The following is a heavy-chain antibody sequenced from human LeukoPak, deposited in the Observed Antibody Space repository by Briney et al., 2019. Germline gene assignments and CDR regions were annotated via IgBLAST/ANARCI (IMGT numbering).Heavy chain of an antibody. J-gene: IGHJ4*02. CDR3: ARYHYDSSGYYYSC. V-gene: IGHV4-59*01. CDR1: GGPISSYY. D-gene: IGHD3-22*01. CDR2: IYYSGST. Sequence: SETLSLTCTVSGGPISSYYWSWIRQPPGKGLEWIGYIYYSGSTNYNPSLKSRVTISVDTSKNQFSLKLSSVTAADTAVYYCARYHYDSSGYYYSCWGQGTLVTVSS.